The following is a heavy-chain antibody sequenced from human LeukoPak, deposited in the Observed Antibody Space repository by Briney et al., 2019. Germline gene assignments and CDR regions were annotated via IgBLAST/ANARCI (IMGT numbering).Heavy chain of an antibody. J-gene: IGHJ3*02. Sequence: ASVKVSCKASGYTFTAYYMHWVRQAPGQGVEWMGWINPNSGGTNYAQKFQGRVTMTRDTSISTAYMELSRLRSDDTAVYYCARDYYDSSGFGAFDIWGQGTMVTVSS. CDR3: ARDYYDSSGFGAFDI. CDR2: INPNSGGT. CDR1: GYTFTAYY. V-gene: IGHV1-2*02. D-gene: IGHD3-22*01.